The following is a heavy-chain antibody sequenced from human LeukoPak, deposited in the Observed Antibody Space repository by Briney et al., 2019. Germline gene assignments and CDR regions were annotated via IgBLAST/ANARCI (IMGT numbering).Heavy chain of an antibody. J-gene: IGHJ4*02. Sequence: GGSLRLSCAASGFTFSSYSMNWVRQAPGKGLEWVSSISSSSSYIYYADSVKGRFTISRDNAKNSLYLQMNSLRAEDTAVYYCARGLTGWLPFDYWGQGTLVTVSP. CDR1: GFTFSSYS. CDR3: ARGLTGWLPFDY. D-gene: IGHD5-12*01. CDR2: ISSSSSYI. V-gene: IGHV3-21*01.